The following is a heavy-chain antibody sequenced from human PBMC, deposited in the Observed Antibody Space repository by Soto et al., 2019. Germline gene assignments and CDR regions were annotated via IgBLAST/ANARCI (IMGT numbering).Heavy chain of an antibody. Sequence: NPSETLSLTCTVPGGSISSYYWSWIRQPAGKGLEWIGRIYASGGTNYNPSLKSRVTMSADTSKNQLSLRLSSVTAADTAVHYCARDRKQNGDYLPDYYYGMDVWGQGTTVTVSS. J-gene: IGHJ6*02. D-gene: IGHD4-17*01. CDR3: ARDRKQNGDYLPDYYYGMDV. CDR2: IYASGGT. CDR1: GGSISSYY. V-gene: IGHV4-4*07.